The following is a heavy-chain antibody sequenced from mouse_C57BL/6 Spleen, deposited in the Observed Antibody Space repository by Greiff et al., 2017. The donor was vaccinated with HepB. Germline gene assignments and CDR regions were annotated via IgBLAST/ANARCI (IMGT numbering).Heavy chain of an antibody. CDR1: GFTFSSYA. J-gene: IGHJ4*01. Sequence: EVKLMESGGGLVKPGGSLKLSCAASGFTFSSYAMSWVRQTPDKRLEWVATISDGGSYTYYPDNVKGRFTISRDNAKNNLYLQMSHLKSEDTAMYYCARDHYDYDFAMDYWGQGTSVTVSS. V-gene: IGHV5-4*01. D-gene: IGHD2-4*01. CDR2: ISDGGSYT. CDR3: ARDHYDYDFAMDY.